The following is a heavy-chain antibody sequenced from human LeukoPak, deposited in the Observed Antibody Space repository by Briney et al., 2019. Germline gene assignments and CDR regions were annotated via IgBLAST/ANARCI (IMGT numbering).Heavy chain of an antibody. J-gene: IGHJ5*02. CDR1: GGSFSGYY. V-gene: IGHV4-34*01. D-gene: IGHD3-10*01. CDR3: ARDQGGMRGVITNSWFDP. CDR2: INHSGST. Sequence: SETLSLTCAVYGGSFSGYYWSWIRQPPGKGLEWIGEINHSGSTNYNPSLKSRVTISVDTSKNQFSLKLSSVTAADTAVYYCARDQGGMRGVITNSWFDPWGQGTLVTVSS.